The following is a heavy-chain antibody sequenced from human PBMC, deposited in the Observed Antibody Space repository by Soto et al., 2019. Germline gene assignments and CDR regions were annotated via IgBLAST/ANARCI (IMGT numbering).Heavy chain of an antibody. Sequence: QVQLQESGPGLVKPSETLSLTCTVSGGSISSYFWSWIRQPPGKGLEWIGYIYYSESTNYNPSLKGRVTISVDTSKNQFSLKLSSVTAADTAVYYCARDRGLGSGWYGWFDPWGQGTLVTVSS. CDR3: ARDRGLGSGWYGWFDP. D-gene: IGHD6-19*01. CDR2: IYYSEST. J-gene: IGHJ5*02. V-gene: IGHV4-59*01. CDR1: GGSISSYF.